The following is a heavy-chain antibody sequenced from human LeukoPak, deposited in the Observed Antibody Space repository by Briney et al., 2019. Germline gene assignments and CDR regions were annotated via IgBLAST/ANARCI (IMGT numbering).Heavy chain of an antibody. CDR3: ARDEVSSWYDYFDS. D-gene: IGHD6-13*01. CDR1: GFTLSSYV. Sequence: GGSLRLSCAASGFTLSSYVMYWVRQAPGKGLEWVAAISSDGSNNYYADSVKGRFTTSRDNSNNTLYLQMNSLRVDDMAVYYCARDEVSSWYDYFDSWGQGTLVTVSS. J-gene: IGHJ4*02. CDR2: ISSDGSNN. V-gene: IGHV3-30-3*01.